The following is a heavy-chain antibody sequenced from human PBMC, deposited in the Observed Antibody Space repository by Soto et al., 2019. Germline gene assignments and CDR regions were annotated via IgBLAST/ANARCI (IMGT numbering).Heavy chain of an antibody. J-gene: IGHJ4*02. CDR3: ARVGFIGTPPDY. D-gene: IGHD1-7*01. CDR2: IFPGDSDT. V-gene: IGHV5-51*01. Sequence: PGASLKISCKASGYNFGGYWSGWVRQMPGKGLEWMGIIFPGDSDTRYSPSFQGQVTISADKSISTVHLQWRSLKASDTAIYFCARVGFIGTPPDYWGQGTRVTSPQ. CDR1: GYNFGGYW.